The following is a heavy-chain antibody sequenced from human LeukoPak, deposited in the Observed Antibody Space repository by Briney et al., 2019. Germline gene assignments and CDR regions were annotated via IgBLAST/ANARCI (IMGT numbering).Heavy chain of an antibody. CDR3: VASYATSSGIDH. J-gene: IGHJ4*02. V-gene: IGHV4-4*09. D-gene: IGHD2/OR15-2a*01. Sequence: SETLYLTCNVSLDSMTDYYWSWIRQSPGGGLEWIGYIYKRGATNYLPALRSRVTISVDKSKWQVFLRLNSVTAADTALYYCVASYATSSGIDHGGQGTLVTVSS. CDR2: IYKRGAT. CDR1: LDSMTDYY.